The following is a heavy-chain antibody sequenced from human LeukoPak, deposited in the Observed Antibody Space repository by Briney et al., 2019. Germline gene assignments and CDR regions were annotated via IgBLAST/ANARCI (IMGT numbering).Heavy chain of an antibody. D-gene: IGHD2-21*02. V-gene: IGHV4-59*06. CDR3: AGAVDIVEVTAIFFDY. CDR2: IYYSGST. J-gene: IGHJ4*02. Sequence: SETLSLTCTVSGGSISSYYWSWIRQPPGKGLEWIGYIYYSGSTYYNPSLKSRATISVDTSKNQFSLKLSSVTAADTAVYYCAGAVDIVEVTAIFFDYWGQGTLVTVSS. CDR1: GGSISSYY.